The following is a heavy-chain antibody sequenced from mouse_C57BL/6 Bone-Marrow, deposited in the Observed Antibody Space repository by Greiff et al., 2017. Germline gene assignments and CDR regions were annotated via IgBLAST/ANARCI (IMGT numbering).Heavy chain of an antibody. J-gene: IGHJ2*01. Sequence: VQLQQPGAELVKPGASVKLSCKASGYTFTSYWMHWVKQRPGQGLEWIGMFHPNSGSTNYNEKFKSKATLTVDKSSSTAYMQLSSLTSEDSAVYYCARSGITTVVSFDYWGQGTTLTVSS. CDR2: FHPNSGST. CDR3: ARSGITTVVSFDY. CDR1: GYTFTSYW. V-gene: IGHV1-64*01. D-gene: IGHD1-1*01.